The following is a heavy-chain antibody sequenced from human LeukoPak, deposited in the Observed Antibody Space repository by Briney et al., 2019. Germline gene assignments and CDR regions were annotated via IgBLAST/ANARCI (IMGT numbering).Heavy chain of an antibody. J-gene: IGHJ5*02. CDR3: ARGREAAAGTGNWFDP. D-gene: IGHD6-13*01. V-gene: IGHV1-69*13. CDR1: GGTFSSYA. Sequence: SVMVSCKASGGTFSSYAISWVRQAPGQGLEWMGGIIPIFGTANYPQKFQGRVTIAADESMSTAYMELSSLRSEDTAVYYCARGREAAAGTGNWFDPWGQGTLVTVSS. CDR2: IIPIFGTA.